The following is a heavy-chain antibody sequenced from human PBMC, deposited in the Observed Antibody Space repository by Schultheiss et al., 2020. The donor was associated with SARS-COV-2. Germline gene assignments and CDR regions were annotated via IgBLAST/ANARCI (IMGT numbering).Heavy chain of an antibody. CDR2: FSYDGSNT. CDR3: ARDTGPPPRWGSYRYGWFDP. V-gene: IGHV3-30*04. J-gene: IGHJ5*02. CDR1: TFTFSNYA. D-gene: IGHD3-16*02. Sequence: GGSLRLSCEVSTFTFSNYAMYWVRQAPDKGLEWVAAFSYDGSNTSYADSVKGRFTIFRDNSKNTLYLQMNSLRAEDTAVYYCARDTGPPPRWGSYRYGWFDPWGQGTLVTVSS.